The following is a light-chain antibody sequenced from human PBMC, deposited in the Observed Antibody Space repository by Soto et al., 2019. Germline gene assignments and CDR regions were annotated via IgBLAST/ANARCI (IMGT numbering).Light chain of an antibody. V-gene: IGKV1-5*03. CDR1: QTISSW. CDR3: QQYKSDST. CDR2: KAS. J-gene: IGKJ1*01. Sequence: DIQMTQPPSTLSGSVGDRVTITCRASQTISSWLAWYQQKPGKAPKLLIYKASTLKSGVPSRFSGSGSGTEFTLTISSLQPDDFATYYCQQYKSDSTFGQGTKVDI.